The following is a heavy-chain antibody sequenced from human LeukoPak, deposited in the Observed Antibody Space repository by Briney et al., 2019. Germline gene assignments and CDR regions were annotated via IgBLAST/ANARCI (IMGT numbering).Heavy chain of an antibody. V-gene: IGHV3-21*01. CDR3: AREAYCGGDCYSMFYYYYYMDV. J-gene: IGHJ6*03. Sequence: GGSLRLSCAASEFTFSSYSMNWVRQAPGKGLEWVSSTSSSSSYIYYADSVKGRFTISRDNAKNSLYLQMNSLRAEDTAVYYCAREAYCGGDCYSMFYYYYYMDVWGKGTTVTVSS. D-gene: IGHD2-21*02. CDR1: EFTFSSYS. CDR2: TSSSSSYI.